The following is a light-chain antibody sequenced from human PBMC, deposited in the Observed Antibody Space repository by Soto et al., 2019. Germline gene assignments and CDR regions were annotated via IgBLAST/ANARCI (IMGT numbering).Light chain of an antibody. Sequence: QSALTQPASVSGSPGQSITISCTGTSSDVGRYNYVTWYQQHPGKAPKLIINEVTNRPSGVSNRFSGSKSDNTASLTISGLRAEDEADYYCSSYTTSSTLVFGGGTKLTVL. J-gene: IGLJ2*01. CDR1: SSDVGRYNY. CDR3: SSYTTSSTLV. V-gene: IGLV2-14*01. CDR2: EVT.